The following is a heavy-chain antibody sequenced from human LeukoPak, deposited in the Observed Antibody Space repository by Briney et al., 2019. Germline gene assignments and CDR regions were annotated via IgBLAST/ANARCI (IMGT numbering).Heavy chain of an antibody. CDR2: IIPIFGTA. Sequence: SVKVSCKASGGTFSSYAIGWARQAPGQGLEWMGGIIPIFGTANYAQKFQGRVTITADESTSTAYMELSSLRSEDTAVYYCARVVDDILTGYLGGYAFDIWGQGTMVTVSS. CDR1: GGTFSSYA. CDR3: ARVVDDILTGYLGGYAFDI. J-gene: IGHJ3*02. D-gene: IGHD3-9*01. V-gene: IGHV1-69*13.